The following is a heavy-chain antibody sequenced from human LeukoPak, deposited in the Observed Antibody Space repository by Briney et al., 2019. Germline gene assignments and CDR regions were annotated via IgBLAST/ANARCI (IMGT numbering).Heavy chain of an antibody. CDR2: INHNGNT. J-gene: IGHJ4*02. Sequence: KPSETLSLTCAVYGGSFSDYYWSWIRQPPGKGLEWIGEINHNGNTNYNASLESRVTISVDTSKNQFSLRLNSVTAADTAVYYCTRDTTLDYWGQGTLVTVS. CDR1: GGSFSDYY. CDR3: TRDTTLDY. V-gene: IGHV4-34*01. D-gene: IGHD1-1*01.